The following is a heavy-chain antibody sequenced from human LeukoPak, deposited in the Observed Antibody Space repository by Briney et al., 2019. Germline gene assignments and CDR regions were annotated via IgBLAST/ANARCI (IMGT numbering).Heavy chain of an antibody. CDR3: AKPGSLRFLEWLLE. CDR2: IRYDGSNK. Sequence: RTGGSLRLSCAASGFTFSSYSMNWVRQAPGKGLEWVAFIRYDGSNKYYADSVKGRFTISRDNSKNTLYLQMNSLRAEDTAVYYCAKPGSLRFLEWLLEWGQGTLVTVSS. D-gene: IGHD3-3*01. CDR1: GFTFSSYS. V-gene: IGHV3-30*02. J-gene: IGHJ4*02.